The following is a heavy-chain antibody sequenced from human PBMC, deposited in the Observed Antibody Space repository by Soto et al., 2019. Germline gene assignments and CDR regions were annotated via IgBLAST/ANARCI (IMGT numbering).Heavy chain of an antibody. CDR1: GGSISSSSYY. CDR3: ARSGRGSGWYHGYFDY. J-gene: IGHJ4*02. D-gene: IGHD6-19*01. V-gene: IGHV4-39*01. Sequence: QLQLQESGPGLVKPSETLSLTCTVSGGSISSSSYYWGWIRQPPGKGLEWIGSIYYSGSTYYNPSLKSRVTISVDTSKNQFSLKLSSVTAADTAVYYCARSGRGSGWYHGYFDYWGQGTLVTVSS. CDR2: IYYSGST.